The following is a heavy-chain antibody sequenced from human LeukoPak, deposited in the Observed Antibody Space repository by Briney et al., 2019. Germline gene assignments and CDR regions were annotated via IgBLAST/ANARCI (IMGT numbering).Heavy chain of an antibody. J-gene: IGHJ6*04. V-gene: IGHV4-61*02. CDR1: GGSISSGSYY. Sequence: SQTLSLTCTVSGGSISSGSYYWSWIRQPAGKGLEWIGRIYTSGSTNYNPSLKSRVTISVDTSKNQFSLKLSSVTAADTAVYYCARDLGYMVRGVHYGMDVWGKGTTVTVSA. CDR3: ARDLGYMVRGVHYGMDV. D-gene: IGHD3-10*01. CDR2: IYTSGST.